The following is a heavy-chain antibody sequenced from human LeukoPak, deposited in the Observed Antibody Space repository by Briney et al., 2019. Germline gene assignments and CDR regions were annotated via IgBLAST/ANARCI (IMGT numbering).Heavy chain of an antibody. J-gene: IGHJ5*02. Sequence: SETLSLTCTVSGGSVSSGSYYWSWIRQPPGKGLEWIGEINHSGSTNYNPSLKSRVTISVDTSKNQFSLKLSSVTAADTAVFYCADGNWFDPWGQGTLVTVSS. CDR1: GGSVSSGSYY. CDR2: INHSGST. V-gene: IGHV4-61*01. CDR3: ADGNWFDP.